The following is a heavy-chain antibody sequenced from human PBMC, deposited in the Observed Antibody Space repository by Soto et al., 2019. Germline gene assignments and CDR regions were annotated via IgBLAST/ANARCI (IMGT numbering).Heavy chain of an antibody. D-gene: IGHD1-1*01. CDR2: TYYKSKWYY. V-gene: IGHV6-1*01. CDR1: GDSVSSNSAG. Sequence: QVQLQQSSPGLVKPSQALSLTCDISGDSVSSNSAGWNWIRQTPSIGLEWLGRTYYKSKWYYTYAAYVKSRITVSPDTSKNQFSLQLTSVTPEDTAVYYCARGSWDDVSGHYYMDVWDKGATVTVSS. J-gene: IGHJ6*03. CDR3: ARGSWDDVSGHYYMDV.